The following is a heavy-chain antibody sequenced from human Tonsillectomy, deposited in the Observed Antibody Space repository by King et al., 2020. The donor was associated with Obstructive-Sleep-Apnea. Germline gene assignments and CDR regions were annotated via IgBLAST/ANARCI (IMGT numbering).Heavy chain of an antibody. Sequence: QLQESGPGLVKPSETLSLTCTLSGGSTSSGGYYLSGIRPPPGKGLEGSVYIYYSGSTYYNPSLKSRVTLSVDTSKNQFSLKLNSVTAADTAVYYCARCQGSDYYYGMDVWGQGTTVTVSS. V-gene: IGHV4-31*03. CDR1: GGSTSSGGYY. CDR3: ARCQGSDYYYGMDV. J-gene: IGHJ6*02. D-gene: IGHD6-6*01. CDR2: IYYSGST.